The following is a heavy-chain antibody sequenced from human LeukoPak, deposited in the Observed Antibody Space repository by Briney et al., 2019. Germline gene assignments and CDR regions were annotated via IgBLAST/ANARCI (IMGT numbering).Heavy chain of an antibody. CDR3: ARDTITVTTPYFDC. CDR1: GYTFTGYY. J-gene: IGHJ4*02. D-gene: IGHD4-17*01. Sequence: GASVKVSCKASGYTFTGYYIHWVRQAPGQGLEWMGWINSDTGGTIYAQNFQGRVTMNRDTSTTTAYMELSSLKSDDTAFYYCARDTITVTTPYFDCWGQGTLVTVPS. V-gene: IGHV1-2*02. CDR2: INSDTGGT.